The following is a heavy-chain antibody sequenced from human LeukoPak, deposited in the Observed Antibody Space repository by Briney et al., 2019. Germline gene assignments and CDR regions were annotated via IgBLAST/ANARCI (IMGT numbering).Heavy chain of an antibody. CDR3: AKDQGEHGSGWSNFDY. CDR1: GFTFSSYG. D-gene: IGHD6-19*01. J-gene: IGHJ4*02. V-gene: IGHV3-33*06. Sequence: PGRSLRLSCAASGFTFSSYGMHWVRQAPGKGLEWVAVIWFDGSNKYYADSVKGRFTVSRDNSKNTLYLQMNSLRAEDTAVYYCAKDQGEHGSGWSNFDYWGQGTPVTVSS. CDR2: IWFDGSNK.